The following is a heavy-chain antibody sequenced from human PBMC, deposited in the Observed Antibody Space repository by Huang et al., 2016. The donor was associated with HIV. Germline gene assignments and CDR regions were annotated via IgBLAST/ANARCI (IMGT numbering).Heavy chain of an antibody. V-gene: IGHV1-18*01. CDR3: ARFRGPQVTLNWLDP. CDR2: VSTYNGHT. D-gene: IGHD3-10*01. J-gene: IGHJ5*02. Sequence: QVQLVQSGPEMKKPGASVNVSCKASGYTFFTYSISWVRQAPGQGLEWMGGVSTYNGHTNYAQKFQGRLTLTTDVPTSAAYMELKNLRSDDTAVYYCARFRGPQVTLNWLDPWGQGTLVTVSS. CDR1: GYTFFTYS.